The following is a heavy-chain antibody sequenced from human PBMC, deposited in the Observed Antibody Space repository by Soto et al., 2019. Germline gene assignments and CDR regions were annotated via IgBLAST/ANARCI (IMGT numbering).Heavy chain of an antibody. V-gene: IGHV1-2*02. CDR2: SNPNSGGT. CDR1: GYTFTGYY. Sequence: QVQLVQSGAEVKKPGASVKVSCKASGYTFTGYYMHWVRQAPGQGLEWMGWSNPNSGGTNYAQKFQGRVTITRDTSLSTAYTELSRLRSDDTAAYYCARDLYAAAGKTNWFDPWGQGTLVTVSS. D-gene: IGHD6-13*01. J-gene: IGHJ5*02. CDR3: ARDLYAAAGKTNWFDP.